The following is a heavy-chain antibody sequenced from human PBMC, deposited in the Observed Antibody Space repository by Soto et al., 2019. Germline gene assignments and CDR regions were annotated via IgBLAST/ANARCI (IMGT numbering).Heavy chain of an antibody. CDR2: SSWNSGSI. CDR3: AKDTSEMVAAINHAFDI. CDR1: GFTFDDYA. J-gene: IGHJ3*02. D-gene: IGHD2-15*01. Sequence: DVQLVESGGGLVQPGRSLRLSCAASGFTFDDYAMHWVRQAPGKGLEWVSGSSWNSGSIGYADAVKGRFTISRDNAQNALYLQMNSLRAEDTALYFCAKDTSEMVAAINHAFDICGQGTIVTVSS. V-gene: IGHV3-9*01.